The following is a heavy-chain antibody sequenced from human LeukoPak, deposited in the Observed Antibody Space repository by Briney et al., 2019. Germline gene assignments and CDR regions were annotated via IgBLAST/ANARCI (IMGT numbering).Heavy chain of an antibody. J-gene: IGHJ4*02. CDR1: GGSFSGYY. Sequence: SETLSLTCAVYGGSFSGYYWSWIRQPPGKGLEWIGEINHSGSTNYNPSLKSRVTISVDTSKNQFSLKLSSVTAADTAVYYCARDRVWFGGVDYWGQGTLVTVSS. D-gene: IGHD3-10*01. CDR3: ARDRVWFGGVDY. CDR2: INHSGST. V-gene: IGHV4-34*01.